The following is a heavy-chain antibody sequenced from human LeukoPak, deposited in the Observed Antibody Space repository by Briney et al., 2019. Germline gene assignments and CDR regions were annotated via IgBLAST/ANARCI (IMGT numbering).Heavy chain of an antibody. Sequence: GGSLRLSCAASGFTFSSYAMSWVRQAPGKGLEWVSAISGSGGSTYYADSVKGRFTISRDNSKNTLYLQMNSLRAEDTAVYYCAKEGPNYDILTGYPRLGHFGYWGQGTLVTVSS. J-gene: IGHJ4*02. CDR1: GFTFSSYA. V-gene: IGHV3-23*01. CDR3: AKEGPNYDILTGYPRLGHFGY. CDR2: ISGSGGST. D-gene: IGHD3-9*01.